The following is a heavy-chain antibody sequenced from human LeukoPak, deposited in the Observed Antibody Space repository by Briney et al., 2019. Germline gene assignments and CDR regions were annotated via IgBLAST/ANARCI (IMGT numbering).Heavy chain of an antibody. CDR2: VGSDNKP. J-gene: IGHJ4*02. D-gene: IGHD5-18*01. Sequence: PGGSLRLSCEASGFTFSAYAMTWVRQAPGKGLEWVSSVGSDNKPHYSESVKGRFAISRDNSKSMLFLQLNSLRAEDTAVYYCAGYSYGSGYDYWGQGTLVTVSS. CDR3: AGYSYGSGYDY. V-gene: IGHV3-23*05. CDR1: GFTFSAYA.